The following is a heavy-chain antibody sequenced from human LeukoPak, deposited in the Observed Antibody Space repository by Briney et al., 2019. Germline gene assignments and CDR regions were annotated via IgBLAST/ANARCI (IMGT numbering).Heavy chain of an antibody. J-gene: IGHJ4*02. V-gene: IGHV3-7*04. CDR3: ARGTIAAAGYYYFDY. Sequence: GGPLRLSCAASGFTFSSYWMSGVRQAPGKGLEWVANIKQDGSEKYYVESVKGRFNISRDNAKNSLYLQMNSLRAEDTAVYYCARGTIAAAGYYYFDYWGQGTQVTVSS. D-gene: IGHD6-13*01. CDR1: GFTFSSYW. CDR2: IKQDGSEK.